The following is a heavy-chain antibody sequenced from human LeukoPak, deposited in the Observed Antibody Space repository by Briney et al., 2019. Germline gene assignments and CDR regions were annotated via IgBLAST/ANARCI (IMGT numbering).Heavy chain of an antibody. D-gene: IGHD3-9*01. J-gene: IGHJ5*02. CDR3: ARGTLRYFDWSPGGWFDP. V-gene: IGHV4-34*01. CDR1: GGSFSGYY. Sequence: PSETLSLTCAVYGGSFSGYYWSWIRQPPGKGLEWIGEINHSGSTNYNPSLKSRVTISVDTSENQFSLKLSSVTAADTAVYYCARGTLRYFDWSPGGWFDPWGQGTLVTVSS. CDR2: INHSGST.